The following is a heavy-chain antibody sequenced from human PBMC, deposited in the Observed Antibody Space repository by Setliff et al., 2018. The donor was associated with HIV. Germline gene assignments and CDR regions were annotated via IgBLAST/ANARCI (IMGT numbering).Heavy chain of an antibody. D-gene: IGHD3-3*01. CDR3: ARYFDLLSGHDY. V-gene: IGHV4-59*11. CDR2: IYSSGSI. Sequence: PSETLSLTCTVSGGSISSHCWSWIRQSPGKALEWIGYIYSSGSIIYNPSLKSRVTMSVDRSKNLFSLKLSSVTAADTAVYYCARYFDLLSGHDYWGQGTLVTVSS. CDR1: GGSISSHC. J-gene: IGHJ4*02.